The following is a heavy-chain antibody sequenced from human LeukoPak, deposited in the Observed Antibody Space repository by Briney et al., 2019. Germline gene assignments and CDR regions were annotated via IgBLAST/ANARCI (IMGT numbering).Heavy chain of an antibody. CDR1: GYTFTGYY. D-gene: IGHD6-13*01. CDR2: INPNSGGT. J-gene: IGHJ4*02. CDR3: ASTLAAAGWGGVDY. Sequence: ASVKVSCKASGYTFTGYYMHWVRQAPGQGLEWMGWINPNSGGTNYAQKFQGRVTMTRDTSISTAYMELGRLRSDDTAVYYCASTLAAAGWGGVDYWGQGTLVTVSS. V-gene: IGHV1-2*02.